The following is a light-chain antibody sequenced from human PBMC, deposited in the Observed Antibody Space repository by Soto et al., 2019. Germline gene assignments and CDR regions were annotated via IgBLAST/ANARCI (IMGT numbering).Light chain of an antibody. Sequence: QSALTQPASVSGSPGQSITIFCTGNSSDVGAYKFVSWYRHHPGRAPQVMIYEVTNRPSGVSSRFSGSKSGNTASLTISGLQSEDEGDYYCSSYSSTSTPWVFGGGTKVTVL. CDR1: SSDVGAYKF. CDR2: EVT. V-gene: IGLV2-14*01. CDR3: SSYSSTSTPWV. J-gene: IGLJ3*02.